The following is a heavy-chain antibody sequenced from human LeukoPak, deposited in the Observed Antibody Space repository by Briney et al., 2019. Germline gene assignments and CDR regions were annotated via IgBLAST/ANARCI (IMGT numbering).Heavy chain of an antibody. Sequence: ASVKVSCKASGYTFTSYDINWVRQATGQGLEWMGWMNPNSGNTGYAQKFQSRVTMTRNTSISTAYMELSSLRSEDTAVYYCARGSLLGYCSGGSCYSGFDYWGQGTLVTVSS. CDR1: GYTFTSYD. J-gene: IGHJ4*02. CDR3: ARGSLLGYCSGGSCYSGFDY. D-gene: IGHD2-15*01. CDR2: MNPNSGNT. V-gene: IGHV1-8*01.